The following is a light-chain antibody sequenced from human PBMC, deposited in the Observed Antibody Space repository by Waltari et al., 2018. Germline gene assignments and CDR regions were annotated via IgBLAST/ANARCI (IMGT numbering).Light chain of an antibody. CDR2: RNN. J-gene: IGLJ2*01. CDR1: SSNIGRNY. CDR3: AAWDDSLSGPGV. V-gene: IGLV1-47*01. Sequence: QSVLTQPPSASGTPGQRVTISCSGSSSNIGRNYVYWYQQLPGTAPKRLIYRNNQRPSGVPDRFSGSKSGTSASLAISGLRSEDEADYYCAAWDDSLSGPGVFGGGTKLTVL.